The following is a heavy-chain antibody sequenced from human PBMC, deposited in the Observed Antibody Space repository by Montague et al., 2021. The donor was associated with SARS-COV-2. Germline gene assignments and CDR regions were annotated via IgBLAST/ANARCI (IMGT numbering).Heavy chain of an antibody. J-gene: IGHJ4*02. Sequence: YNDYAVSMQSRVTIDPDTSKNQFSLHVNSVTPEDTAVYYCARDSEYSIDYWGQGPLVTVSS. V-gene: IGHV6-1*01. CDR2: YN. D-gene: IGHD6-6*01. CDR3: ARDSEYSIDY.